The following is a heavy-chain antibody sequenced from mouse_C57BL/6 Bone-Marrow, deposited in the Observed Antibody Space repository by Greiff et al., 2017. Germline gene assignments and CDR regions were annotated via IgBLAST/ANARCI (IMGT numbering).Heavy chain of an antibody. CDR3: ASGGMADYGYAMDY. V-gene: IGHV1-26*01. J-gene: IGHJ4*01. Sequence: EVQLQQSGPELVKPGASVKISCKASGYTFTDYYMNWVKQSHGKSLEWIGDINPNNGGTSYNQKFKGKATLTVDKSSSTAYMALRSLTSEDSAVYYCASGGMADYGYAMDYWGQGTSVTVSA. CDR1: GYTFTDYY. D-gene: IGHD1-1*02. CDR2: INPNNGGT.